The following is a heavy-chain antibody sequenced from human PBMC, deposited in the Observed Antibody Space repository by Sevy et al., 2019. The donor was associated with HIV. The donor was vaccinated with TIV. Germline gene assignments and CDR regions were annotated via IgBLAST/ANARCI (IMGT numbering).Heavy chain of an antibody. Sequence: ETLSLTCTVSDVSISSGTNYWGWIRQPPGKGLEWIGSIYYSGTTYYSPSVKSRVTMSADTSMNQFSLKLSSVTVADTAVYYCARQRGGWYEYDASDVWGQGTMVTVSS. CDR3: ARQRGGWYEYDASDV. CDR1: DVSISSGTNY. V-gene: IGHV4-39*01. D-gene: IGHD6-19*01. CDR2: IYYSGTT. J-gene: IGHJ3*01.